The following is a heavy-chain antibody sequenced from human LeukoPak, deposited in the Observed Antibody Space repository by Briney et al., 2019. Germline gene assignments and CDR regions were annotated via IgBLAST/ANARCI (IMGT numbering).Heavy chain of an antibody. V-gene: IGHV3-33*06. Sequence: GGSLRLSCAASGFSFSSYGMHWVREAPGKGLEWVAIIWSDGIHENYADSVKGRFTIYRDNSNKTLYLQMNSLRADDPAVYYCAKALYMTTVTTNQPFDYWGQGTLVTVSS. CDR2: IWSDGIHE. J-gene: IGHJ4*02. CDR3: AKALYMTTVTTNQPFDY. CDR1: GFSFSSYG. D-gene: IGHD4-17*01.